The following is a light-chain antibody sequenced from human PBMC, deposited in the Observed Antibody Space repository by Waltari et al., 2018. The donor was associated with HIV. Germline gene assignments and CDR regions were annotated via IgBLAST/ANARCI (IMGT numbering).Light chain of an antibody. Sequence: DIQMTQSPSPLSASVGDRVTIPCRASQSISDFLNWYQQKPGKAPQLLISSASTLQSGVPSRFSGSGSGTDFTLTINSLQPEDFATYYCQQSDSIPYTFGQGTKLDIK. CDR1: QSISDF. J-gene: IGKJ2*01. V-gene: IGKV1-39*01. CDR2: SAS. CDR3: QQSDSIPYT.